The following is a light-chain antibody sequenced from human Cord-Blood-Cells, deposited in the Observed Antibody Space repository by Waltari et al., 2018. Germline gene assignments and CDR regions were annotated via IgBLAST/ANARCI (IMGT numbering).Light chain of an antibody. CDR3: MQCIHLPYT. CDR2: EVS. V-gene: IGKV2-29*02. J-gene: IGKJ2*01. CDR1: QSLLHSDGKTY. Sequence: DIVMTQTPLSLSVAPGQPASISCKSSQSLLHSDGKTYLYWYLQKPGQSPQLLIYEVSSRVSGVPDRFSGSGSGTDFTLKISRVEAEDVGVYYCMQCIHLPYTFGQGTKLEIK.